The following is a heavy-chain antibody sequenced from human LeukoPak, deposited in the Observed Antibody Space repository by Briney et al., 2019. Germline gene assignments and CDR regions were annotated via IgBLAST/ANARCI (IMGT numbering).Heavy chain of an antibody. V-gene: IGHV4-30-2*01. J-gene: IGHJ3*02. CDR3: ARGVYCSSTSCLNAFDI. CDR2: IYHSGST. CDR1: GGSISSGGYY. Sequence: PSETLSLTCTVSGGSISSGGYYWSWIRQPPGKGLEWIGYIYHSGSTYYNPSLKSRVTISVDRSKNQFSLKLSSVTAADTAVYYCARGVYCSSTSCLNAFDIWGQGTMVTVSS. D-gene: IGHD2-2*01.